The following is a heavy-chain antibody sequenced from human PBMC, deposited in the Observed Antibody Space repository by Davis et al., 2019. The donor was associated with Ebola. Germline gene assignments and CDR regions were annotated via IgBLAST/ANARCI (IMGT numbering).Heavy chain of an antibody. D-gene: IGHD5-18*01. CDR1: GFTFSSYA. CDR2: ISYDGSNK. CDR3: ARGFSRDTAMVSGP. Sequence: GESLKISCAASGFTFSSYAMHWVRQAPGKGLEWVAVISYDGSNKYYADSVKGRFTISRDNSKNTLYLQMNSLRAEDTAVYYCARGFSRDTAMVSGPWGQGTLVTVSS. J-gene: IGHJ5*02. V-gene: IGHV3-30-3*01.